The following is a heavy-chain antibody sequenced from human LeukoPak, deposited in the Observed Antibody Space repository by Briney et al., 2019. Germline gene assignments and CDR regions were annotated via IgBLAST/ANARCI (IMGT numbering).Heavy chain of an antibody. V-gene: IGHV5-51*01. Sequence: GESLKISCKGSGYSFTSYWIGWVRQMPGKGLEWMGIIYPGYSDTRYSPSFQGQVTISAAKSISTASLQWSSLKASDTAMYYCARLSAVPRGEFDYWGQGTLVTVSS. CDR1: GYSFTSYW. J-gene: IGHJ4*02. CDR3: ARLSAVPRGEFDY. D-gene: IGHD3-16*01. CDR2: IYPGYSDT.